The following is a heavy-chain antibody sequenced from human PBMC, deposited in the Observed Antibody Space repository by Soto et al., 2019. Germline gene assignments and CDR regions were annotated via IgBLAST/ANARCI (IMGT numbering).Heavy chain of an antibody. CDR2: IYYVGNT. Sequence: SETLSLTCIVSGDSISSSSYSWAWIRQPPGKGLEWIGYIYYVGNTYYNPSLKSRVSISVDTSKNLFSLKLSSVTAADTAVYYCARHSSGTSFDPWGQGTLVTVSS. D-gene: IGHD3-10*01. CDR1: GDSISSSSYS. V-gene: IGHV4-39*01. J-gene: IGHJ5*02. CDR3: ARHSSGTSFDP.